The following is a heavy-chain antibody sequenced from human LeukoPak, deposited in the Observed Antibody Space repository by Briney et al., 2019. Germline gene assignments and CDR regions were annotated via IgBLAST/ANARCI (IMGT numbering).Heavy chain of an antibody. J-gene: IGHJ6*03. CDR3: ARGRDSSSDYYYYYMDV. D-gene: IGHD6-6*01. CDR2: MNPNSGNT. V-gene: IGHV1-8*01. Sequence: ASVKVSCKASGYTFTSYDINWVRQAPGQGLEWMGWMNPNSGNTGYAQKFQGRVTMTRNTSISTAYMELSSLRSEDTAVYYCARGRDSSSDYYYYYMDVCGKGTTVTVSS. CDR1: GYTFTSYD.